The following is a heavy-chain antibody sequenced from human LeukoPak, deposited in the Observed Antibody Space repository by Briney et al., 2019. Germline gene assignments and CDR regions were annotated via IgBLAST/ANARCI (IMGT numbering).Heavy chain of an antibody. CDR1: GFTFSNYG. CDR3: AELGITMIGGV. Sequence: PGGSLRLPCAASGFTFSNYGMSWVRQAPGKGLEWVSAISDSGAGTYYADSVKGRFTISRDNSKNTLYLQMNSLRAEDTAVYYCAELGITMIGGVWGKGTTVTISS. CDR2: ISDSGAGT. J-gene: IGHJ6*04. D-gene: IGHD3-10*02. V-gene: IGHV3-23*01.